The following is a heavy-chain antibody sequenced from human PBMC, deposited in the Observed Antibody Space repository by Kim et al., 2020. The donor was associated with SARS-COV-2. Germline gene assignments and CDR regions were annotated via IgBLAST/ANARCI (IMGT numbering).Heavy chain of an antibody. D-gene: IGHD3-22*01. CDR2: IYYSGST. CDR3: ARVLSVSSGYYYENWFDP. CDR1: GGSISSYY. J-gene: IGHJ5*02. V-gene: IGHV4-59*13. Sequence: SETLSLTCTVSGGSISSYYWSWIRQPPGKGLEWIGYIYYSGSTNYNPSLKSRVTISVDTSKNQFSLKLSSVTAADTAVYYCARVLSVSSGYYYENWFDPWGQGTLVTVSS.